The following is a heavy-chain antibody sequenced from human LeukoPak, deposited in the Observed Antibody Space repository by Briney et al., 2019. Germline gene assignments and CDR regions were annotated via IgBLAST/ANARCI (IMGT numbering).Heavy chain of an antibody. CDR3: ITVYDSVAN. D-gene: IGHD5-12*01. CDR2: IKSRPDGGTT. J-gene: IGHJ4*02. Sequence: PGGSLRLSCAASGFTFTNAWMDWVRQAPGKGLEWVGRIKSRPDGGTTDFAAPVKGRFTLPRDDSKNTLYLHMNSLKTEDTAVYYCITVYDSVANWGRGTLVTVSS. CDR1: GFTFTNAW. V-gene: IGHV3-15*01.